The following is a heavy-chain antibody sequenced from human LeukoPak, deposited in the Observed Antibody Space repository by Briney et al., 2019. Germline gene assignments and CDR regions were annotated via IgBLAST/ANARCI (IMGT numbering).Heavy chain of an antibody. CDR3: ATSSWLSAGY. D-gene: IGHD3-22*01. V-gene: IGHV3-21*01. CDR1: GFTFSSYS. CDR2: ISSSSSYI. J-gene: IGHJ4*02. Sequence: GGSLRLSCAASGFTFSSYSMNWVRQAPGKGLEWVSSISSSSSYIYYADSVKGRFTISRDNTKNTLYLQMDSLGVEDTAVYYCATSSWLSAGYWGQGTLVTVSS.